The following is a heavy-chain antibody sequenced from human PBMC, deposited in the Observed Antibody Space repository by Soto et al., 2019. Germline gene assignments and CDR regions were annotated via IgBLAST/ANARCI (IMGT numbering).Heavy chain of an antibody. Sequence: PGGSLRLSCAASGFNFCSYGMHWVRQAPGKGLEWVAVIWYDGSNKYYADSVKGRFTISRDNSKNTLYLQMNSLRAEDTAVYYCARVGAAADPYYYSYLDIWGKGTTVTVSS. V-gene: IGHV3-33*01. CDR2: IWYDGSNK. J-gene: IGHJ6*03. CDR3: ARVGAAADPYYYSYLDI. CDR1: GFNFCSYG. D-gene: IGHD6-13*01.